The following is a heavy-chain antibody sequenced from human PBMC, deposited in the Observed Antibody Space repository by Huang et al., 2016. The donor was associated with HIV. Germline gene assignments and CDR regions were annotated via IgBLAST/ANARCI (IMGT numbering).Heavy chain of an antibody. CDR3: ARAKDTWDAYDI. Sequence: QVQLVESGGGVVQPGRSLRLSCAASGFPFNNHAMHWVRQAPGKGLEWVAVISNDGSNNYDADSVKGRFTISRDSSKSTLFLHMTSLRTEDTAVYYCARAKDTWDAYDIWGQGTMVIASS. CDR1: GFPFNNHA. CDR2: ISNDGSNN. J-gene: IGHJ3*02. D-gene: IGHD5-18*01. V-gene: IGHV3-30-3*01.